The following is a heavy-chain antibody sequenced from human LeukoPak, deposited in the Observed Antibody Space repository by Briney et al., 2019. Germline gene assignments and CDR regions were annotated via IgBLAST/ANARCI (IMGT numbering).Heavy chain of an antibody. V-gene: IGHV3-48*01. CDR2: ISSSSSTI. CDR3: ANSYCSGGSCYLGDRSYYYGMDV. D-gene: IGHD2-15*01. CDR1: GFTFSSYS. Sequence: GGSLRLSCAASGFTFSSYSMNWVRQAPGKGLEWVSYISSSSSTIYYADSVKGRFTISRDNAENSLYLQMNSLRAEDTAVYYCANSYCSGGSCYLGDRSYYYGMDVWGQGTTVTVSS. J-gene: IGHJ6*02.